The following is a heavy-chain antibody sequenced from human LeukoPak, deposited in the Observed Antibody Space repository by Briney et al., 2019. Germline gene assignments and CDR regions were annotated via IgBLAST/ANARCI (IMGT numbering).Heavy chain of an antibody. J-gene: IGHJ4*02. D-gene: IGHD3-22*01. V-gene: IGHV3-33*01. CDR1: GFTFSSYG. Sequence: GGSLRLSCAASGFTFSSYGMHWVRQAPGKGLEWVAVIWYDGSNKYYADSVKGRFTISRDNSKNMLYLQMNSLRAEDTAVYYCARDGPPYYYDSSGYYWDFDYWGQGTLVTVSS. CDR3: ARDGPPYYYDSSGYYWDFDY. CDR2: IWYDGSNK.